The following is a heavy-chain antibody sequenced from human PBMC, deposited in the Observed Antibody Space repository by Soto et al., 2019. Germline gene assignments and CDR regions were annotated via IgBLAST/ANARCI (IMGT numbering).Heavy chain of an antibody. J-gene: IGHJ4*02. CDR1: GGSISSSSYY. Sequence: QLQLQESGPGLVKPSETLSLTCTVSGGSISSSSYYWGWIRQPPGKELAWIGAIYHSGSTSYHPSLKSRVTISVDTSKNQFSLRLTSLTAADTAVYFCARQTGGFGYYFDYWGQGTLVTVSS. D-gene: IGHD3-16*01. CDR3: ARQTGGFGYYFDY. CDR2: IYHSGST. V-gene: IGHV4-39*01.